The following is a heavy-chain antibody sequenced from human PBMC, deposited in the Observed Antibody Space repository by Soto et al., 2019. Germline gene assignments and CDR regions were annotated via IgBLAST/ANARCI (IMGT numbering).Heavy chain of an antibody. CDR2: ISAYNGNT. D-gene: IGHD2-8*01. V-gene: IGHV1-18*01. CDR3: ARTPDCSKGVCQLIYFGH. CDR1: GYTFTSYG. Sequence: ASVKVSCKASGYTFTSYGISWVRQAPGQGLEWMGWISAYNGNTNYAQKLQGRVTMTTDTSTSTAYMELRSLRSDDTAVYYCARTPDCSKGVCQLIYFGHWGQGTLAT. J-gene: IGHJ4*02.